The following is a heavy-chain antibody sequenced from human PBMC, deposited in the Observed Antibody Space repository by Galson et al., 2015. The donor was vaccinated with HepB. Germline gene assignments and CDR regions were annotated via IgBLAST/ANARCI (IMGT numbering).Heavy chain of an antibody. J-gene: IGHJ4*02. CDR3: ARESRGTGWQNIDY. V-gene: IGHV3-7*01. Sequence: SLRLSCAASGFTFSSYWMSWVRQAPGKGLEWVANIKQDGSEKYYVDSVKGRFTISRENAKNSVYLQMDSLTAGDTGIYYCARESRGTGWQNIDYWGRGTLVTVSS. D-gene: IGHD6-19*01. CDR2: IKQDGSEK. CDR1: GFTFSSYW.